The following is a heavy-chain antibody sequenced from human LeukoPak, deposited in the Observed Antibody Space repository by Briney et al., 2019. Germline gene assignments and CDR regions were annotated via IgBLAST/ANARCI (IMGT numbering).Heavy chain of an antibody. CDR1: GFTFSNYW. CDR3: ARESGLRYFDPIDY. V-gene: IGHV3-7*01. J-gene: IGHJ4*02. Sequence: GGSLRLSCAASGFTFSNYWMSWVRQAPGKGLEWVANIKQDGSEKYYVDSVKGRFTISRDNAKNSLYLQMNSLRAEDTAVYYCARESGLRYFDPIDYWAREPWSPSPQ. D-gene: IGHD3-9*01. CDR2: IKQDGSEK.